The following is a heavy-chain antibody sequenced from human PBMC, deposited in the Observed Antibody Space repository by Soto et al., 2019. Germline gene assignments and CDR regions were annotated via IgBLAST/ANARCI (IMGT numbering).Heavy chain of an antibody. V-gene: IGHV3-30-3*01. D-gene: IGHD3-10*01. CDR3: ARDKGTAPYYYYGMDV. Sequence: GGSLRLSCAASGFTFSSYAMHWVRQAPGKGLEWVAVISYDGSNKYYADSVKGRFTISRDNSKNTLYLQMNSLRAEDTAVYYCARDKGTAPYYYYGMDVWGQGTTVTVS. J-gene: IGHJ6*02. CDR1: GFTFSSYA. CDR2: ISYDGSNK.